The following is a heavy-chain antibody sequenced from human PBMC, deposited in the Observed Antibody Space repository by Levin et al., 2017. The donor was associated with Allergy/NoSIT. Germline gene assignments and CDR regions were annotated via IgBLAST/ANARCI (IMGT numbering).Heavy chain of an antibody. CDR3: ARDRCYSSPPCGMDV. Sequence: KSGGSLRLSCAASGFTFSSYSMNWVRQAPGKGLEWVSSISSSSSYIYYADSVKGRFTISRDNAKNSLYLQMNSLRAEDTAVYYCARDRCYSSPPCGMDVWGQGTTVTVSS. CDR1: GFTFSSYS. D-gene: IGHD4-11*01. J-gene: IGHJ6*02. V-gene: IGHV3-21*01. CDR2: ISSSSSYI.